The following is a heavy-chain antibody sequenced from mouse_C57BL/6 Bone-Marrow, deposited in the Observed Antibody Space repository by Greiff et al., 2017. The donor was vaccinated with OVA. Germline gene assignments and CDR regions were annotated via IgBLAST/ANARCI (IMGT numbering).Heavy chain of an antibody. CDR2: IYPGDGDT. V-gene: IGHV1-82*01. D-gene: IGHD2-3*01. J-gene: IGHJ3*01. CDR3: VYDGYFPFAY. CDR1: GYAFSSSW. Sequence: VKLMESGPELVKPGASVKISCKASGYAFSSSWMNWVKQRPGKGLEWIGRIYPGDGDTNYNGKFKGKATLTADKSSSTAYMQLSSLTSEDSAVYFCVYDGYFPFAYWGQGTLVTVSA.